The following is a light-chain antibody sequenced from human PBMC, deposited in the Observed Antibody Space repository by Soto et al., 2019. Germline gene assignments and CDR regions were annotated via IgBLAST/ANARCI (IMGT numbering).Light chain of an antibody. J-gene: IGKJ1*01. CDR2: KIS. V-gene: IGKV2-24*01. CDR3: MQSTHFPST. Sequence: DIVMTQTPLALPATLGQPASISCRSSQSLVHRDGNTYLSCLHQRPGQPPRLLVYKISTQFSGVPDRLSGSGAGTDFTLKISRVEAEDVVVYYCMQSTHFPSTFGQGTKVEIK. CDR1: QSLVHRDGNTY.